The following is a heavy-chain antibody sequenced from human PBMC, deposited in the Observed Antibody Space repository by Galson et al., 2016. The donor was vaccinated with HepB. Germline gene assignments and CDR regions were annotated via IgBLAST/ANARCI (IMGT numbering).Heavy chain of an antibody. CDR2: ISYDGTDK. V-gene: IGHV3-30-3*01. CDR1: GIIFRSND. J-gene: IGHJ4*02. CDR3: ARVRDGNNWRVQPFDL. Sequence: SLRLSCAASGIIFRSNDMHWVRQAPGKGLEWVAAISYDGTDKYYAESVKCRFTIPRDNSKNTLFLQMNSLRAEETAVYYCARVRDGNNWRVQPFDLWGQGTLVTVS. D-gene: IGHD5-24*01.